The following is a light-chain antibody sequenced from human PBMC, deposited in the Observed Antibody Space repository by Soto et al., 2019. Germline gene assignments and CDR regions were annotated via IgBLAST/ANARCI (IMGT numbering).Light chain of an antibody. CDR1: QSVLYSSNNKNY. Sequence: DIVMTQSPDSLAVSLGERATINCKSSQSVLYSSNNKNYLAWYQQKPGQPPKLLIYWASTRESVVPDRFSGSGSGPDFTLTISSLQAEDVAVYYCQQYDSTPFTFGPGTKVDIK. CDR2: WAS. J-gene: IGKJ3*01. V-gene: IGKV4-1*01. CDR3: QQYDSTPFT.